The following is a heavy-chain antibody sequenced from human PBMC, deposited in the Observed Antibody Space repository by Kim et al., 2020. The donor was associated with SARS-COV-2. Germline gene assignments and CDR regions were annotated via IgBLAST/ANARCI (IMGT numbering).Heavy chain of an antibody. CDR3: ATGGYCTSTSCFWTGLDP. J-gene: IGHJ5*02. V-gene: IGHV1-24*01. CDR1: GYTLSELS. CDR2: FDPEDGET. D-gene: IGHD2-2*01. Sequence: ASVKVSCQVSGYTLSELSMTWVRQAPGKGLEWMGTFDPEDGETLYAQKFQGRVTMTDDISADTAYMELNSLRSEDTAMYYCATGGYCTSTSCFWTGLDPWGQGTLVTVSS.